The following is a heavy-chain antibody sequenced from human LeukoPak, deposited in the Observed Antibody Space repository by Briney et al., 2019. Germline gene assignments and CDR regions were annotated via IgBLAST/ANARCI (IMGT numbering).Heavy chain of an antibody. Sequence: ASVKVSCKASGYTFTGYYMHWVRQAPGQGLEWMAWINPNSGGTNYAQKFQGRVTMTRDTSISTAYMELSRLRSDDTAVYYCARVPSITMVRGVIKFYYGMDVWGQGTTVTVSS. D-gene: IGHD3-10*01. CDR1: GYTFTGYY. V-gene: IGHV1-2*02. CDR2: INPNSGGT. CDR3: ARVPSITMVRGVIKFYYGMDV. J-gene: IGHJ6*02.